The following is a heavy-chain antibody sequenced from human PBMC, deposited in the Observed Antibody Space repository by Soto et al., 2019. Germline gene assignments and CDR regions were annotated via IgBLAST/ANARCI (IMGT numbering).Heavy chain of an antibody. Sequence: QVQLQQWGAGLLKPSETLSLTCAVYAGSFTTYYWSWIRQPPGKGLEWIGEINSSGSTNDNPSLKSRLTISVDTSKTQLSLRLTSVTAADTAVYYCARIRARFSRSAFDIWGQGTMVTVSS. J-gene: IGHJ3*02. CDR3: ARIRARFSRSAFDI. D-gene: IGHD3-10*01. CDR2: INSSGST. V-gene: IGHV4-34*01. CDR1: AGSFTTYY.